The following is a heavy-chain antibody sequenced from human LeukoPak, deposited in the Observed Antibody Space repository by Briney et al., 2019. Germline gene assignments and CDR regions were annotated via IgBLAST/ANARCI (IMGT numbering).Heavy chain of an antibody. J-gene: IGHJ3*01. V-gene: IGHV3-66*02. CDR2: IYYEDST. CDR1: GFTINSYY. CDR3: AKTALTGTDAFDV. Sequence: GGSLRLACAASGFTINSYYMSWVRQAPGKGLEWGSIIYYEDSTYYADSVKGRFTISRDTSKNTLFLQMNSLRSEDTAVYYCAKTALTGTDAFDVWGQGTMVTVSS. D-gene: IGHD1-14*01.